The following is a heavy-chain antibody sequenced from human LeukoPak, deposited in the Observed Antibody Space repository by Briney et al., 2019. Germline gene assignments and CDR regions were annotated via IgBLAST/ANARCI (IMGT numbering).Heavy chain of an antibody. CDR1: GGSISSYY. Sequence: SETLSLTCTVSGGSISSYYWSWIRQPAGKGLEWIGRSHMSGNPNYNPSLKSRVSISVDTSKNQFSLKVTSVTAADTAVYYCAREWQYQFDYWGQGSLVTISS. J-gene: IGHJ4*02. CDR2: SHMSGNP. D-gene: IGHD4-11*01. V-gene: IGHV4-4*07. CDR3: AREWQYQFDY.